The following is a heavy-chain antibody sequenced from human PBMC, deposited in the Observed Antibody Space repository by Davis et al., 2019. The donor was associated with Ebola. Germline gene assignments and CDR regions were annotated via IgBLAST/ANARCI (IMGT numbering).Heavy chain of an antibody. CDR2: IYRGGDS. CDR1: GFTVSSPY. Sequence: PGGSLRLSCAASGFTVSSPYMTWVRQAPGKGLEWLAVIYRGGDSYYADSVKGRFTISRDTSQNTLYLQMSSLRVDDTAVYYCARDLGLEWSHWGQGTLVTVSS. D-gene: IGHD1-1*01. J-gene: IGHJ4*02. V-gene: IGHV3-53*01. CDR3: ARDLGLEWSH.